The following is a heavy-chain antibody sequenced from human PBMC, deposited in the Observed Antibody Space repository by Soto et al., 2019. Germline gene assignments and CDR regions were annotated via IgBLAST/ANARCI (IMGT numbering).Heavy chain of an antibody. D-gene: IGHD1-20*01. Sequence: SGPTLVNPTETLTLTCTFPGFSITSPGMSVSWIRQPPGRALEWLALIERDDDDKYYSTSLKTRLTISKDTRKNQVVLTMANMDPADTATYYCARSIRGPRKFNGMDVWGQGTTVTVSS. CDR3: ARSIRGPRKFNGMDV. CDR1: GFSITSPGMS. V-gene: IGHV2-70*13. J-gene: IGHJ6*02. CDR2: IERDDDDK.